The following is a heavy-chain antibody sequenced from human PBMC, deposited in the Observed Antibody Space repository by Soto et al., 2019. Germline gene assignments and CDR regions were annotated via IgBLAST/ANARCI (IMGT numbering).Heavy chain of an antibody. V-gene: IGHV1-8*01. CDR1: GYTFTSYD. Sequence: ASVKVSCKASGYTFTSYDINWVRQATGQGLEWMGWMNPNSGNTGYAQKFQGRVTMTRNTSISTAYMELSSLRSEDTAVYYCARVYSNYGYYYGMDVWGQGTTVTVSS. J-gene: IGHJ6*02. CDR2: MNPNSGNT. D-gene: IGHD4-4*01. CDR3: ARVYSNYGYYYGMDV.